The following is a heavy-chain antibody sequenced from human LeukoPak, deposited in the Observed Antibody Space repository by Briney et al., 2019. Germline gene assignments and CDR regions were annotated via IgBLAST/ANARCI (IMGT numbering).Heavy chain of an antibody. Sequence: ASVKVSCKASGYTFTGYYMHWVRQAPGQGLEWMGWINPNSGGTNYAQKFQGRVTMTRDTSISTAYMELSRLRSDDTAVYYCATPRPYSSGWPRHFDYWGQGTLVTVSS. D-gene: IGHD6-19*01. V-gene: IGHV1-2*02. CDR1: GYTFTGYY. CDR2: INPNSGGT. CDR3: ATPRPYSSGWPRHFDY. J-gene: IGHJ4*02.